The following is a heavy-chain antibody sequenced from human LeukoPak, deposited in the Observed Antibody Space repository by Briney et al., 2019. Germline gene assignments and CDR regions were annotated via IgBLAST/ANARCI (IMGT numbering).Heavy chain of an antibody. CDR2: INPNSGGT. CDR1: GYTFTSYG. CDR3: ARVELHYDFWSGPGKYYFDY. D-gene: IGHD3-3*01. V-gene: IGHV1-2*02. Sequence: ASVKVSCKASGYTFTSYGISWVRQAPGQGLEWMGWINPNSGGTNYAQKFQGRVTMTRDTSISTAYMELSRLRSDDTAVYYCARVELHYDFWSGPGKYYFDYWGQGTLVTVSS. J-gene: IGHJ4*02.